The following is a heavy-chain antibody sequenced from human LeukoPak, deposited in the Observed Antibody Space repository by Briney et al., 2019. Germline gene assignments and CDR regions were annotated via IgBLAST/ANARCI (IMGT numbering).Heavy chain of an antibody. V-gene: IGHV4-39*01. CDR3: ARRLAGTEDY. CDR2: IYYSGST. Sequence: SETLSLTCTVSGGSISSYYWGWIRQPPGKGLEWIGSIYYSGSTHYNPSLKSRVTISVDTSKNQFSLKLSSVTAADTAVYYCARRLAGTEDYWGQGTLVTVSS. J-gene: IGHJ4*02. CDR1: GGSISSYY. D-gene: IGHD6-13*01.